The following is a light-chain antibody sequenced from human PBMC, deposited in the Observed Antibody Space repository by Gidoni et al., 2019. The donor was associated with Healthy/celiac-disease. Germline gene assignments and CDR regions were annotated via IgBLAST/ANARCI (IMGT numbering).Light chain of an antibody. CDR3: QQRSNWPT. J-gene: IGKJ5*01. CDR1: SY. CDR2: DAS. V-gene: IGKV3-11*01. Sequence: SYLAWYKQKPGQAPRLLIYDASNRATGIPARFSGSGSGTDFTLTISGLEPEDVDVYYCQQRSNWPTFGQGTRLEIK.